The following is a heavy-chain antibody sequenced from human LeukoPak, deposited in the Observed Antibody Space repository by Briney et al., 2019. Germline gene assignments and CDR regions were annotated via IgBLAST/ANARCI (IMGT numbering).Heavy chain of an antibody. CDR2: INTTTGNP. D-gene: IGHD6-19*01. CDR3: ARGGQYTSGTPLY. CDR1: GYIFTSYA. Sequence: ASVKVSCKASGYIFTSYAMNWLRQAPGQGLEWMGWINTTTGNPTYAQGFTGRFVFSLDSSVSTAYLQINSLKAEDTAVYYCARGGQYTSGTPLYWGQGTLVTVSS. V-gene: IGHV7-4-1*02. J-gene: IGHJ4*01.